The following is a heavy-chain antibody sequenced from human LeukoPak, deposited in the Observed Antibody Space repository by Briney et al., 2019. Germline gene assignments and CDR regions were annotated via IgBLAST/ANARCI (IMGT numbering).Heavy chain of an antibody. CDR2: INPNTGGA. CDR3: ARDLTSTSNWEFDY. V-gene: IGHV1-2*04. CDR1: GYTFADYF. D-gene: IGHD1-26*01. J-gene: IGHJ4*02. Sequence: ASVKVSCKASGYTFADYFIHWVRQAPGQGLEWMGRINPNTGGAEYAPKFQGWVTMTRDTSISTAYVEVNRLISDDTAVYYCARDLTSTSNWEFDYWGQGTPVIVSS.